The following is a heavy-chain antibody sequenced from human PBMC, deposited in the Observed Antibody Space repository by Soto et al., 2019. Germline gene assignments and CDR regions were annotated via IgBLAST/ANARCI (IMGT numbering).Heavy chain of an antibody. Sequence: GGSVRLSXAASGFTFRTFAMHWVRQAPGKGLERVAVISNDGSIKYFLDSVKGRFTISRDKSNNTLSLQMDSLRAEDTAVYYCARDKKPFNWSPSILKSYYYGMDVWGQGTTVTVSS. CDR3: ARDKKPFNWSPSILKSYYYGMDV. CDR2: ISNDGSIK. V-gene: IGHV3-30-3*01. CDR1: GFTFRTFA. D-gene: IGHD1-1*01. J-gene: IGHJ6*02.